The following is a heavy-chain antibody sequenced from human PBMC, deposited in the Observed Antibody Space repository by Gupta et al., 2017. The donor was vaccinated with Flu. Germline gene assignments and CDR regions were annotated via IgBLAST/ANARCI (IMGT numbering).Heavy chain of an antibody. D-gene: IGHD3-3*01. CDR2: INHSGST. J-gene: IGHJ6*03. CDR1: YY. V-gene: IGHV4-34*01. CDR3: ARAVTIFGVVPYYMDV. Sequence: YYWSWIRQPPGKGLEWIGEINHSGSTNYNPSLKSRVTISVDTSKNQFSLKLSSVTAADTAVYYCARAVTIFGVVPYYMDVWGKGTTVTVSS.